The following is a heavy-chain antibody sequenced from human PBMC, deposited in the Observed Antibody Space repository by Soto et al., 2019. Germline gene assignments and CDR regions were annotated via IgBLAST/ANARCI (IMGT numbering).Heavy chain of an antibody. CDR1: GYTFTSYG. CDR3: ARDVGYDYIWGSLYGGDY. CDR2: ISAYNGNT. V-gene: IGHV1-18*01. Sequence: ASVKVSCKASGYTFTSYGISWVRQAPGQGLEWMGWISAYNGNTNYAQKLQGRVTMTTDTSTSTAYMELRSLRSDDTAVYYCARDVGYDYIWGSLYGGDYWGQGTLVTVSS. D-gene: IGHD3-16*01. J-gene: IGHJ4*02.